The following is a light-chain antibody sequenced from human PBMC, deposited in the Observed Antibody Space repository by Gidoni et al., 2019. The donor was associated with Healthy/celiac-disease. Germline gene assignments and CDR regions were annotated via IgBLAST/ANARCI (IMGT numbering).Light chain of an antibody. CDR3: MIWHSSAWV. V-gene: IGLV5-45*02. CDR2: YKSDSDK. CDR1: SGINVGTYR. J-gene: IGLJ3*02. Sequence: QAVLTQPSSPSASPGASASLTCTFRSGINVGTYRIYWYQQKPGSPPQYLLRYKSDSDKQHGSGVPSRFSGSKDASANAGILLISGLQSEDEADYYCMIWHSSAWVFGGGTKLTVL.